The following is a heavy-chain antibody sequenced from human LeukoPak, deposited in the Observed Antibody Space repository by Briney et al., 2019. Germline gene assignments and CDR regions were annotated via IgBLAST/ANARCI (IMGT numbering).Heavy chain of an antibody. D-gene: IGHD5-18*01. V-gene: IGHV3-23*01. J-gene: IGHJ4*02. CDR3: AKIPAMVPYYFDY. CDR2: ISGSGGST. Sequence: SGGSLRLSCAASGFTFSSYAMSWVRQAPGKGLEWVSAISGSGGSTYYADSVKGRFTISRDNSKNTLYLQMNSLRAEDTAVYYCAKIPAMVPYYFDYWGQGTLVTVSS. CDR1: GFTFSSYA.